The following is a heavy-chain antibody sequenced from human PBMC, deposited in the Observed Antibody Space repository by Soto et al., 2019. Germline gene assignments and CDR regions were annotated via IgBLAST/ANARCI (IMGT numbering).Heavy chain of an antibody. V-gene: IGHV4-30-2*03. CDR3: ARQVPAAIRLGWFDP. D-gene: IGHD2-2*02. CDR1: GGSISSGGYS. CDR2: IYHSGTT. J-gene: IGHJ5*02. Sequence: SETLSLTCSVAGGSISSGGYSWSWIRQPPGKGLEWIGYIYHSGTTYFNPSLKSRVTISVDTSKNQFSLKLSSVTAADTAVYYCARQVPAAIRLGWFDPWGQGTLVTVSS.